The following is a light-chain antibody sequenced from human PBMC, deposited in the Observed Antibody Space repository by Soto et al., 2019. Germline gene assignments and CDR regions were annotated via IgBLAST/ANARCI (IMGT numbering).Light chain of an antibody. CDR1: ALPKQY. Sequence: SYELTQPPSVSVSSGQTARITCSGDALPKQYAYWYQQKPGQAPVLVIYKDSERPSGIPERFSGSSSGTTVTLTISGVQAEDEAYYYCQSADSSGTYYVFGNGTKVTV. J-gene: IGLJ1*01. CDR3: QSADSSGTYYV. V-gene: IGLV3-25*02. CDR2: KDS.